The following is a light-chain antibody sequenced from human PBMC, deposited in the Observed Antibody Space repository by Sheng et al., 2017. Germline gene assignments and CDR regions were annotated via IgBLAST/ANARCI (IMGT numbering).Light chain of an antibody. CDR3: QKYNSAPWT. J-gene: IGKJ1*01. CDR1: QGIRNY. CDR2: AAS. Sequence: DIQMTQSPFSLSASVGDRVTITCRASQGIRNYLAWYQQKPGRGPKLLIYAASTLQSGVPSRFSGSGSGTDFTLTISSLQPEDVATYYCQKYNSAPWTFGQGTKVE. V-gene: IGKV1-27*01.